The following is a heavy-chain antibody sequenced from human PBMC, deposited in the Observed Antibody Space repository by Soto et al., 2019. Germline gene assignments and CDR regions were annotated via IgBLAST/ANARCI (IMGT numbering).Heavy chain of an antibody. Sequence: WESLTISCRRSGYSFTSYWIGWVRQMPGKGLEWMGIIYPGDSDTRYSPSFQGQVTISADKSISTAYLQWSSLKASDTAMYYCARHARKGATIIGYGMDVWGQGT. V-gene: IGHV5-51*01. CDR3: ARHARKGATIIGYGMDV. CDR2: IYPGDSDT. CDR1: GYSFTSYW. D-gene: IGHD5-12*01. J-gene: IGHJ6*02.